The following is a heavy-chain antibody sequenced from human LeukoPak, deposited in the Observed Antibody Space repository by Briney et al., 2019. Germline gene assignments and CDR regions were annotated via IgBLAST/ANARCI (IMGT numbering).Heavy chain of an antibody. Sequence: SETLSLTCTVSGGSISSSSYYWSWIRQPPGKGLEWIGEINHSGSTNYNPSLKSRVTISVDTSKNQFSLKLSSVTAADTAVYYCARYPAPLIAAAGRDHYSNAFDIWGQGTMVTVSS. CDR2: INHSGST. J-gene: IGHJ3*02. CDR1: GGSISSSSYY. D-gene: IGHD6-13*01. CDR3: ARYPAPLIAAAGRDHYSNAFDI. V-gene: IGHV4-39*07.